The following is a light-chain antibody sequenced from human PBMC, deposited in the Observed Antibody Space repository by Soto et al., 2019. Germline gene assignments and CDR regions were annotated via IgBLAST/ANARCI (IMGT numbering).Light chain of an antibody. CDR2: GAS. CDR1: QSVSSN. V-gene: IGKV3-15*01. CDR3: QQHKNWPPWT. J-gene: IGKJ1*01. Sequence: ETVMTQSPATLSVSPGERATLSCRASQSVSSNVAWYQQKPGQAPRLLIYGASTRAAGIPARFSGSGSGTEFTLTISSLQSEDFAVYYYQQHKNWPPWTFGQGTKVEIK.